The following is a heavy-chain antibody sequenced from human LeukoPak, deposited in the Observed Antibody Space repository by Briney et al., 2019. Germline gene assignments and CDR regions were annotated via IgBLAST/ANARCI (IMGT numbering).Heavy chain of an antibody. V-gene: IGHV3-21*01. CDR1: GFTFSSYS. J-gene: IGHJ4*02. D-gene: IGHD3-10*01. Sequence: GGSLRLSCAASGFTFSSYSMNWVRQAPGKGLEWVSSISSSSSYIYYADSVKGRFTISRDNAKNSLYLQMNSLRAEDTAVYYCARDHQNYYGSGSYYNGETTFDYWGQGTLVTVSS. CDR3: ARDHQNYYGSGSYYNGETTFDY. CDR2: ISSSSSYI.